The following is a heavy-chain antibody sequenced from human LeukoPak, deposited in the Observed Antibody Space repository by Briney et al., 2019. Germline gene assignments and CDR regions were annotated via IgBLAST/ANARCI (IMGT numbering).Heavy chain of an antibody. Sequence: GGSLRLSCAASGFTVISNYMSWVRQAPGKGLEWVSVIYSGGSTYYADSVKGRFTISRDNSKNTLYLQMNSLRAEDTAVYYCARESRTGDYAFDYWGQGTLVTVSS. CDR2: IYSGGST. CDR3: ARESRTGDYAFDY. V-gene: IGHV3-53*01. J-gene: IGHJ4*02. D-gene: IGHD4-17*01. CDR1: GFTVISNY.